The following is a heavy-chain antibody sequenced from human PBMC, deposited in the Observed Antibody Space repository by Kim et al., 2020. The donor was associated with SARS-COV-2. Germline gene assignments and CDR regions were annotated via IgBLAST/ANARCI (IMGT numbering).Heavy chain of an antibody. D-gene: IGHD3-16*02. J-gene: IGHJ5*02. CDR2: ISYDGSNK. CDR1: GFTFSSYA. V-gene: IGHV3-30*04. Sequence: GGSLRLSCAASGFTFSSYAMHWVRQAPGKGLEWVAVISYDGSNKYYADSVKGRFTISRDNSKNTLYLQMNSLRAEDTAVYYCARDPYDYVWGSYRYTGGWFDPWGQGTLVTVSS. CDR3: ARDPYDYVWGSYRYTGGWFDP.